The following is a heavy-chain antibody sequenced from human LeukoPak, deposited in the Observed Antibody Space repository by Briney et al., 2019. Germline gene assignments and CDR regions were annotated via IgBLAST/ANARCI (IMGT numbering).Heavy chain of an antibody. J-gene: IGHJ6*03. CDR3: ARLYSRFYYYYMDV. CDR1: GGSFSGYY. V-gene: IGHV4-34*01. D-gene: IGHD6-13*01. CDR2: INHSGST. Sequence: SETLSLTCAVYGGSFSGYYWSWIRQPPGKGLEWIGEINHSGSTNYNPSLKSRVTISVDTSKNQFSLKLSSVTAADTAVYYCARLYSRFYYYYMDVWGKGTTVTVSS.